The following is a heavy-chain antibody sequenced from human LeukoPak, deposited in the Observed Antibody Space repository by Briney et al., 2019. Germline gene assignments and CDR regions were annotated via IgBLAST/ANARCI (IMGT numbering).Heavy chain of an antibody. CDR2: IRYDGSNK. Sequence: GGSLRLSCAASGFTFSSYAMHWVRQAPSKGLEWVAFIRYDGSNKYYADSVKGRFTISRDNSKDTLYLQVNSLRAEDTAVYYCAKVEYTTSWYGVGSLDYWGQGTLVTVSS. J-gene: IGHJ4*02. CDR1: GFTFSSYA. V-gene: IGHV3-30*02. CDR3: AKVEYTTSWYGVGSLDY. D-gene: IGHD6-13*01.